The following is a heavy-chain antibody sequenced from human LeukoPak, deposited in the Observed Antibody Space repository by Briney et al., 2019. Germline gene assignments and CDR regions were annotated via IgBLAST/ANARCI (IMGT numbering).Heavy chain of an antibody. J-gene: IGHJ4*02. V-gene: IGHV3-23*01. D-gene: IGHD1-26*01. Sequence: GGSLRLSCAASGFTFSSYAMSWVRQAPGKGLEWVSAISGSGGSTYYADSVKGRFTISRDNSKNTLYLQMNSLRAEDTAVYYCAKGLESGSFYGDFDYWGQGTLVTVSS. CDR3: AKGLESGSFYGDFDY. CDR1: GFTFSSYA. CDR2: ISGSGGST.